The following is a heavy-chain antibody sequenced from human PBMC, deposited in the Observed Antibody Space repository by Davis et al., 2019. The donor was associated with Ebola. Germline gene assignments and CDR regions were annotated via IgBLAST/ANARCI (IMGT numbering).Heavy chain of an antibody. V-gene: IGHV4-31*11. D-gene: IGHD5-12*01. CDR2: IYYSGST. CDR3: ARGIVATNFDY. J-gene: IGHJ4*02. CDR1: GGSFSGYY. Sequence: MPSETLSLTCAVYGGSFSGYYWSWIRQHPGKGLEWIGYIYYSGSTYYNPSLKSRVTISVDTSKNQFSLKLSSVTAADTAVYYCARGIVATNFDYWGQGTLVTVSS.